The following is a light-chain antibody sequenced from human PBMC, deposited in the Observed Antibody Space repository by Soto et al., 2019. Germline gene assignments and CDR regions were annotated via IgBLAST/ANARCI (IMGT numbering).Light chain of an antibody. J-gene: IGLJ1*01. CDR1: SSDVGGYNY. CDR2: EVS. CDR3: SSNPGSNNPLP. V-gene: IGLV2-8*01. Sequence: QSALTQPPSASGSPGQSVTISCTGTSSDVGGYNYVSWYQQHPGKAPKLMIYEVSRRPSGVPDRFSGSKSGNTASLTVSGLQAEDEADYFCSSNPGSNNPLPLGSGTKVTVL.